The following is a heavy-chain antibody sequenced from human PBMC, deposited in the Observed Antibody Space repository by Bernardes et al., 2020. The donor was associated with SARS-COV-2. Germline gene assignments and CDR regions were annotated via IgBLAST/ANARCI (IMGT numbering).Heavy chain of an antibody. D-gene: IGHD1-26*01. CDR3: AHRYTGSHFDY. Sequence: SGPTLVKPTQTLTLTCTFSGFSLSTTGVGVGWIRQPPGEALEWLALIFWDDDKFYSPSLKTRLFVTKDTAKNQVVLSMTDMDPVDTGTYYCAHRYTGSHFDYWGQGTLVTVSS. J-gene: IGHJ4*02. V-gene: IGHV2-5*02. CDR2: IFWDDDK. CDR1: GFSLSTTGVG.